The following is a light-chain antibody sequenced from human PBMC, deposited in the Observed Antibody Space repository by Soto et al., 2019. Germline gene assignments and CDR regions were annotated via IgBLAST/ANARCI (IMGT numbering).Light chain of an antibody. CDR3: QQYNSYPWT. Sequence: DIQLTQSPSFLSASVGDRVTITCRASQSISSWLAWYQQKPGKAPKLLIYKASSLESGVPSRFSGSGSGTEFTLTISSLQPDDFATYYCQQYNSYPWTFGQGTKVDSK. CDR2: KAS. J-gene: IGKJ1*01. CDR1: QSISSW. V-gene: IGKV1-5*03.